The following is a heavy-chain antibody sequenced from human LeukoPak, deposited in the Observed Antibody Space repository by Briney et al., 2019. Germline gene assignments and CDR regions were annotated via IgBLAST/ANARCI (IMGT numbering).Heavy chain of an antibody. J-gene: IGHJ6*02. CDR1: GFTFSSYA. V-gene: IGHV3-30*04. CDR3: AEDRSYYDFWSGYYNYGMDV. D-gene: IGHD3-3*01. CDR2: ISYDGSNK. Sequence: GGSLRLSCAASGFTFSSYAMHWVRQAPGKGLEWVAVISYDGSNKYYADSVKGRFTISRDNSKNTLYLQMNSLRAEDTAVYYCAEDRSYYDFWSGYYNYGMDVWGQGTTVTVSS.